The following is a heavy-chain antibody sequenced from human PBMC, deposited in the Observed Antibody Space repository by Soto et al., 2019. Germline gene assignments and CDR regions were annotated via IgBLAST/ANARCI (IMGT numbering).Heavy chain of an antibody. Sequence: QVQLQESGPGLVKPSETLSLTCTVSGGSINSYYWSWIRQPPGKGLEWIGDIYYSGSTNYNPSLKSRVTISVDTSKNQFSLKLSSVTAAVTAVYYCASRYGLGFDFWGQGTLVTVSS. V-gene: IGHV4-59*08. J-gene: IGHJ4*02. CDR3: ASRYGLGFDF. D-gene: IGHD3-10*01. CDR2: IYYSGST. CDR1: GGSINSYY.